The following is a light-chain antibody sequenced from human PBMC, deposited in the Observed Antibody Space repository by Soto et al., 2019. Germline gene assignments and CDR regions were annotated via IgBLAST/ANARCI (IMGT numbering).Light chain of an antibody. CDR1: QSVSSN. Sequence: EIVLTQSPATLSVSPVERATLSFRASQSVSSNLAWYQQKPGQAPRLLIYGASTRATGIPARFSGSGSGTEFTLTISSLQSEDFAVYYCQQYNNWPPITFGQGTRLEIK. CDR2: GAS. V-gene: IGKV3-15*01. J-gene: IGKJ5*01. CDR3: QQYNNWPPIT.